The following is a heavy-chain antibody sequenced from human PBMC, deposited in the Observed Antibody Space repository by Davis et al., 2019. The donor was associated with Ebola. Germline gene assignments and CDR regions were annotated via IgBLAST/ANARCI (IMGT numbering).Heavy chain of an antibody. D-gene: IGHD6-19*01. J-gene: IGHJ6*03. CDR2: IYYSGAT. CDR1: GASVTSPTHY. Sequence: PSETLSLTCTISGASVTSPTHYWAWIRQPPGKGLEWIGRIYYSGATDYNASLKSRVTLSVDRSKNQFSLRLSSVSAADTAVYYCARLGYSSSFMDVWGTGTTVIVSS. CDR3: ARLGYSSSFMDV. V-gene: IGHV4-39*07.